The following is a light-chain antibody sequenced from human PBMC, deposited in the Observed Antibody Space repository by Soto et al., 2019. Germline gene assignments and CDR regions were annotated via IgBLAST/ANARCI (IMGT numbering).Light chain of an antibody. V-gene: IGKV3-20*01. Sequence: EMVLTQSPVTLSVSPGEGATLSCRASQSVGSSLAWYQHKPGQAPRLLMYDASLRATGVPDRFSGSGSGTDFTLTITRLEPDDSAVYYCQQHGISHITFGQGTRLEIK. CDR1: QSVGSS. CDR3: QQHGISHIT. CDR2: DAS. J-gene: IGKJ5*01.